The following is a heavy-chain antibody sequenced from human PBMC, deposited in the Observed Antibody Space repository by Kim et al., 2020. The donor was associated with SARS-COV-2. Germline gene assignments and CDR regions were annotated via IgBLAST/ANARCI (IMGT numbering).Heavy chain of an antibody. V-gene: IGHV3-30*02. Sequence: GRFTISRDSSKNTLYLQMNSLRPEDTAVYFCAKGKSFLMITFAGESGGMDVWGQGTTVTVSS. CDR3: AKGKSFLMITFAGESGGMDV. J-gene: IGHJ6*02. D-gene: IGHD3-16*01.